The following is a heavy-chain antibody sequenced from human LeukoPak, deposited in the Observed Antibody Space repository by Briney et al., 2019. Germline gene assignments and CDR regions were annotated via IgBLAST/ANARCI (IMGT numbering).Heavy chain of an antibody. J-gene: IGHJ3*02. Sequence: GGSLRLSCAASGFTFGDYAMHWVRQAPGKGLEWVSGISWNSGSIGYADSVKGRFTISRDNAKNSLYLQMNSLRAEDTALYYCAKDIEVYDSSGYYYAQGAFDIWGQGTMVTVSS. CDR3: AKDIEVYDSSGYYYAQGAFDI. CDR2: ISWNSGSI. D-gene: IGHD3-22*01. CDR1: GFTFGDYA. V-gene: IGHV3-9*01.